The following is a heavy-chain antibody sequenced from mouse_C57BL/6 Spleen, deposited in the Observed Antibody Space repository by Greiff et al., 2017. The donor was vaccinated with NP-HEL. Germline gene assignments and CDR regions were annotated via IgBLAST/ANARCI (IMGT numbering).Heavy chain of an antibody. CDR1: GYAFSSYW. Sequence: QVQLKESGAELVKPGASVKISCKASGYAFSSYWMNWVKQRPGKGLEWIGQIYPGDGDTNYNGKFKGKATLTADKSSSTAYMQLSSLTSEDSAVYFCARNYYGSRPYYYAMDYWGQGTSVTVSS. J-gene: IGHJ4*01. CDR2: IYPGDGDT. CDR3: ARNYYGSRPYYYAMDY. D-gene: IGHD1-1*01. V-gene: IGHV1-80*01.